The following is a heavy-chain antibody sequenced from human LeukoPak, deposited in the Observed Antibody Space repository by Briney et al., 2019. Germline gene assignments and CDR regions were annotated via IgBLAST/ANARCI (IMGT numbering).Heavy chain of an antibody. Sequence: NPGGSLRLSCAASGFTFSSYSMNCVRQAPAKGRVCVSSKSNNRSYIYYTDSLKGRFTISRDNAKNSLYLKMNGLRAEDTAVYYCARAQPYYYYMDVWGKGTTVTVSS. CDR3: ARAQPYYYYMDV. J-gene: IGHJ6*03. CDR2: KSNNRSYI. V-gene: IGHV3-21*01. D-gene: IGHD2-2*01. CDR1: GFTFSSYS.